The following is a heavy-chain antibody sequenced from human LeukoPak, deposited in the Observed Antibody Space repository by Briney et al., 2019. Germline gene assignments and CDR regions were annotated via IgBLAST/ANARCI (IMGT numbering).Heavy chain of an antibody. J-gene: IGHJ6*02. CDR2: IYSGGST. CDR1: GFTVSSNH. D-gene: IGHD6-13*01. V-gene: IGHV3-53*01. Sequence: PGGSLRLSCAASGFTVSSNHLSWVRQAPGKGLEWVSVIYSGGSTYYADSVKGRFTISGDNSKNTLYLQMNSLRAEDTAVYYCARGGQQLVHYYYYYGMDVWGQGTTVTVSS. CDR3: ARGGQQLVHYYYYYGMDV.